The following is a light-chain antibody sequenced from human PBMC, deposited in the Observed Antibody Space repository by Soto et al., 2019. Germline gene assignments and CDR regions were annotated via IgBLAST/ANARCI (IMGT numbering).Light chain of an antibody. CDR1: QSVSSSY. CDR3: QQYDISFT. CDR2: GAS. Sequence: EIVLTQSPGTLSLSPGERATLSCRASQSVSSSYLAWYQQKPGQAPRLLIYGASSRATGISDRFSGSGSGTDFTLTISRLEPEDFAVYYCQQYDISFTFGPGTKVDIK. J-gene: IGKJ3*01. V-gene: IGKV3-20*01.